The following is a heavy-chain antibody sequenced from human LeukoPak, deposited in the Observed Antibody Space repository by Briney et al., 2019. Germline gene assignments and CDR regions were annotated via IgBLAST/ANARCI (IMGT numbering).Heavy chain of an antibody. D-gene: IGHD3-10*02. CDR1: VGSISSYY. CDR2: IYYSGST. J-gene: IGHJ4*02. CDR3: ARGPVFGELLT. Sequence: SETLSLTCTVSVGSISSYYWSWIRQPPGKGLEWIGYIYYSGSTNYNPSLKSRVTISVDTSKNQFSLKLSSVTAADTAVYYCARGPVFGELLTWGQGTLVTVSS. V-gene: IGHV4-59*01.